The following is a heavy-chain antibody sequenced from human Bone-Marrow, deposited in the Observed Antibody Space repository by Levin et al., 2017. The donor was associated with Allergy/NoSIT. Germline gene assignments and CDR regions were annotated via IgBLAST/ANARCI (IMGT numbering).Heavy chain of an antibody. V-gene: IGHV1-2*06. Sequence: ASVKVSCKASGYTFTGYYMHWVRQAPGQGLEWMGRINPNSGGTNYAQKFQGRVTMTRDTSISTAYMELSRLRSDDTAVYYCARPSSSWSYGMDVWGQGTTVTVSS. CDR1: GYTFTGYY. CDR2: INPNSGGT. J-gene: IGHJ6*02. D-gene: IGHD6-13*01. CDR3: ARPSSSWSYGMDV.